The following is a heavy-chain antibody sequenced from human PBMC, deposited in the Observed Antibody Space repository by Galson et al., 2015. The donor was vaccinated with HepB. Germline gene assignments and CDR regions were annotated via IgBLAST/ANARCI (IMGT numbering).Heavy chain of an antibody. D-gene: IGHD1-14*01. CDR1: GYTLTELS. J-gene: IGHJ6*03. Sequence: SVKVSCKVSGYTLTELSMHWVRQAPGKGLEWMGGFDPEDGETIYAQESQGRVTMTEDTSTDTAYMELSSLRSEDTAVYHCATELGTGPELYMDVWGKGTTVTVS. V-gene: IGHV1-24*01. CDR2: FDPEDGET. CDR3: ATELGTGPELYMDV.